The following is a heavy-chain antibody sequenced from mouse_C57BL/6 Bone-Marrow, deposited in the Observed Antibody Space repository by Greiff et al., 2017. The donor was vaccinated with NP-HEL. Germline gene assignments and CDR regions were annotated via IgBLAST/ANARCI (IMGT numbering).Heavy chain of an antibody. CDR3: AREGYDYEENYAMDY. V-gene: IGHV1-54*01. CDR2: INPGSGGT. D-gene: IGHD2-4*01. J-gene: IGHJ4*01. Sequence: QVQLQQSGAELVRPGTSVKVSCKASGYAFTNYLIEWVKQRPGQGLEWIGVINPGSGGTNYNEKFKGKATLTADKSSSTAYMQLSSLTSEDSAVYFCAREGYDYEENYAMDYWGQGTSVTVSS. CDR1: GYAFTNYL.